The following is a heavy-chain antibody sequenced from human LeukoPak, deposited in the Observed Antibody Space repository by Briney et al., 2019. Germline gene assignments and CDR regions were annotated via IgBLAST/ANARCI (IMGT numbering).Heavy chain of an antibody. CDR1: GYSISSGYY. CDR2: IYHSGST. V-gene: IGHV4-38-2*02. D-gene: IGHD3-22*01. J-gene: IGHJ4*02. CDR3: ARDYYDSSGYYYFDY. Sequence: SETLSLTCAVSGYSISSGYYWGWIRQPPGKGLEWIGSIYHSGSTYHNPSLKSRVTISVDTSKNQFSLKLSSVTAADTAVYYCARDYYDSSGYYYFDYWGQGTLVTVSS.